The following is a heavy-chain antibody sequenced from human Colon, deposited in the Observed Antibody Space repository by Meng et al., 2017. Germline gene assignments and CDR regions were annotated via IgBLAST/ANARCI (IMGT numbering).Heavy chain of an antibody. J-gene: IGHJ4*02. Sequence: QVQMVQSGPEVKKPGASVKVSCKASGYTFTSYEINWMRQAPGQGFEWMGWMSPSSGNTGYAQKFQGRVTMTRNISITTAYMELSSLRFDDTGVYYCARTATRWGQGTLVTVFS. CDR2: MSPSSGNT. CDR1: GYTFTSYE. V-gene: IGHV1-8*01. CDR3: ARTATR.